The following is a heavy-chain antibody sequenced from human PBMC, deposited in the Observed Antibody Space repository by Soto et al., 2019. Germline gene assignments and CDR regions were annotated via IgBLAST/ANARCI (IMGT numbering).Heavy chain of an antibody. D-gene: IGHD4-17*01. CDR3: ARDILAPVGHDYGDYGVFYYYGMDV. CDR2: ISYDGSNK. V-gene: IGHV3-30-3*01. Sequence: QVQLVESGGGVVQPGRSLRLSCAASGFTFSSYAMHWVRQAPGKGLEWVAVISYDGSNKYYADSVKGRFTISRDNSKNTLYLQMNSLRAEDTAVYYCARDILAPVGHDYGDYGVFYYYGMDVWGQGTKVTVSS. J-gene: IGHJ6*02. CDR1: GFTFSSYA.